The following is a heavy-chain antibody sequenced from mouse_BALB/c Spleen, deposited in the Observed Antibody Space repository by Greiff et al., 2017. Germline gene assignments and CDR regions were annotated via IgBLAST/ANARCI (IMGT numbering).Heavy chain of an antibody. D-gene: IGHD1-1*01. CDR1: GFNIKDYY. CDR2: IDPENGNT. J-gene: IGHJ4*01. V-gene: IGHV14-1*02. CDR3: ARGTTVDYAMDY. Sequence: EVQLQQSGAELVRPGALVKLSCKASGFNIKDYYMHWVKQRPEQGLEWIGWIDPENGNTIYDPKFQGKASITADTSSNTAYLQLSSLTSEDTAVYYCARGTTVDYAMDYWGQGTSVTVSS.